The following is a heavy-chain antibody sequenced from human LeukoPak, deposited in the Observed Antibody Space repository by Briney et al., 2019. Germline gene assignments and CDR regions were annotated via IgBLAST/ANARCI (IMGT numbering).Heavy chain of an antibody. V-gene: IGHV3-64*01. D-gene: IGHD3-10*01. CDR3: ARDPSGGAFEI. J-gene: IGHJ3*02. CDR1: GFTFSSYA. CDR2: ISSNGGST. Sequence: GGSLRLSCAASGFTFSSYAMHWVRQAPGKGLEYVSAISSNGGSTYYANSVKGRFTISRDNSKNTLYLQMGSLRAEDMAVYYCARDPSGGAFEIWGQGTMVTVSS.